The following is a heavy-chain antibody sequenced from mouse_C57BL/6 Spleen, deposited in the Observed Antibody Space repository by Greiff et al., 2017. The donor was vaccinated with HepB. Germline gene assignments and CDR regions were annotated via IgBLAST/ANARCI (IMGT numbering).Heavy chain of an antibody. V-gene: IGHV3-6*01. D-gene: IGHD2-5*01. CDR2: ISYDGSN. CDR3: ARYPYYSNYRYFDV. Sequence: ESGPGLVKPSQSLSLTCSVTGYSITSGYYWNWIRQFPGNKLEWMGYISYDGSNNYNPSLKNRISITRDTSKNQFFLKLNSVTTEDTATYYCARYPYYSNYRYFDVWGTGTTVTVSS. CDR1: GYSITSGYY. J-gene: IGHJ1*03.